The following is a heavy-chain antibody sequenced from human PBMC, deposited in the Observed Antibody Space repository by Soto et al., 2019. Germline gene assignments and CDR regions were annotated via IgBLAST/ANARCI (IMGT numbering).Heavy chain of an antibody. V-gene: IGHV4-4*02. D-gene: IGHD2-21*01. Sequence: QVHLQESGPGLMKPSGTLSLTCAVSGGSITSNWWSWVRPPPGKGLEWIAEIFHTGSANYNPSLMSRRTISMDKSKNHLSLNLHSVTAADTAGDYCARHIAVSVTSGFDHWGQGTLVTVAS. CDR2: IFHTGSA. CDR1: GGSITSNW. CDR3: ARHIAVSVTSGFDH. J-gene: IGHJ4*02.